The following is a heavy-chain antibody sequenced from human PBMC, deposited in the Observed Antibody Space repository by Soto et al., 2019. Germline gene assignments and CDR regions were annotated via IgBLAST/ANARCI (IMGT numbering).Heavy chain of an antibody. J-gene: IGHJ3*01. CDR1: GFTFSSYG. Sequence: QVQLVESGGGVVQPGRSLRLSCAASGFTFSSYGMHWVRQAPGKGLEWVAVIWYDGSNKYYADSVKGRFTISRDNSKNTLYLQMNSLRAEDTAVYYCARAPNRGGYSGYDFFGVKYAFDVWGQGTMVTVSS. CDR3: ARAPNRGGYSGYDFFGVKYAFDV. D-gene: IGHD5-12*01. CDR2: IWYDGSNK. V-gene: IGHV3-33*01.